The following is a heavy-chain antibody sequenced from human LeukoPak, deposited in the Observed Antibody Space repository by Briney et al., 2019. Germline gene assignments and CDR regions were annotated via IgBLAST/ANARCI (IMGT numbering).Heavy chain of an antibody. V-gene: IGHV4-59*01. Sequence: ETLSLTCTVSGGSISSYYWSWIRQPPGKGLEWIGYIYYSGSTNYNPSLKTRVTISVDTSKNQFSLKLSSVTAADTAVYYCARGRYNYALEDYFDYWGQGTLVTVSS. CDR1: GGSISSYY. D-gene: IGHD5-18*01. CDR2: IYYSGST. J-gene: IGHJ4*02. CDR3: ARGRYNYALEDYFDY.